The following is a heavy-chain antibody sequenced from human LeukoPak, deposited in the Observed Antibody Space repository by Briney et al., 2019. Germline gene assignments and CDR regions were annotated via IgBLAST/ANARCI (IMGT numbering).Heavy chain of an antibody. D-gene: IGHD3-10*01. J-gene: IGHJ5*02. CDR1: GGTFSSYA. CDR2: IIPIFGTA. V-gene: IGHV1-69*06. CDR3: ARDRSGRYNWFDP. Sequence: ASVKVSCKASGGTFSSYAISWVRQAPGQGLAWMGGIIPIFGTANYAQKFQGRVTITADKSTSTAYMELSSLRSEDTAVYYCARDRSGRYNWFDPWGQGTLVTVSS.